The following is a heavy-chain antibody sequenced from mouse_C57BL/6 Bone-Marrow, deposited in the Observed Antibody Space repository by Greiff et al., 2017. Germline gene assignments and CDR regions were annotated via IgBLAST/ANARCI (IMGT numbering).Heavy chain of an antibody. Sequence: QVQLKQPGAELVKPGASVKLSCKASGYTFTSYWMHWVKQRPGQGLEWIGMIHPNSGSTNYNEKFKSKATLSVDKSSSTTYMKLSSLTSEDSAVYYCARWGYYGSSGYWGKGTTLTVSS. CDR1: GYTFTSYW. V-gene: IGHV1-64*01. D-gene: IGHD1-1*01. CDR3: ARWGYYGSSGY. CDR2: IHPNSGST. J-gene: IGHJ2*01.